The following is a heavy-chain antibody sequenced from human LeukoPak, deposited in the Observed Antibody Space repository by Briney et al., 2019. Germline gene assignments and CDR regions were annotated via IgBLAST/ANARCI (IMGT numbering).Heavy chain of an antibody. Sequence: SETLSLTCTVSGGSISSYYWSWIRQPPGKGLEWIGSIYYSGSTYYNPSLKSRVTISVDTSKNQFSLKLSSVTAADTAVYYCARDLTMVRGVIIRSGFDPWGQGTLVTVSS. J-gene: IGHJ5*02. CDR2: IYYSGST. D-gene: IGHD3-10*01. CDR3: ARDLTMVRGVIIRSGFDP. CDR1: GGSISSYY. V-gene: IGHV4-39*07.